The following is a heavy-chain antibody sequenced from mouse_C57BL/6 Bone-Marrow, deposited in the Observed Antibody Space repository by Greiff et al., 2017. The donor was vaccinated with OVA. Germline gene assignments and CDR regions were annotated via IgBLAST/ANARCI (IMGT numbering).Heavy chain of an antibody. CDR2: IHPNSGST. CDR3: ARPPYYYGSSYWYFDV. J-gene: IGHJ1*03. D-gene: IGHD1-1*01. Sequence: QVQLKQPGAELVKPGASVKLSCKASGYTFTSYWMHWVKQRPGQGLEWIGMIHPNSGSTNYNEKFKSKATLTVDKSSSTAYMQLSSLTSEDSAVYYCARPPYYYGSSYWYFDVWGTGTTVTVSS. V-gene: IGHV1-64*01. CDR1: GYTFTSYW.